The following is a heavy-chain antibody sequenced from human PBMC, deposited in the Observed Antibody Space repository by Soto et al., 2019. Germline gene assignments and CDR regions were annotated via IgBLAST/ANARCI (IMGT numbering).Heavy chain of an antibody. J-gene: IGHJ4*02. CDR2: IYPGDSET. CDR1: GYTFSNFW. V-gene: IGHV5-51*01. Sequence: GESLKISCQCSGYTFSNFWIAWVRQLPGKGLEYMGIIYPGDSETRYRPSFHGKVAISADRSIGTAYLQWSSLEASDSAFYFCARSPRSSPYFDYWGQGALVTVSS. D-gene: IGHD6-13*01. CDR3: ARSPRSSPYFDY.